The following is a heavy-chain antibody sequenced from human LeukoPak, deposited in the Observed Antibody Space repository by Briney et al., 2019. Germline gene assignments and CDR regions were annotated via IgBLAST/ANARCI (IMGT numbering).Heavy chain of an antibody. Sequence: SVKVSCKASGGTFSSYAISWVRQAPGQGLEWMGGIVPIFGTANYAQKFQGRVTNTADESTSTAYMELSSLRSEDTAVYYCAGYVPAASIWFDPWGQGTLVTVSS. J-gene: IGHJ5*02. CDR1: GGTFSSYA. D-gene: IGHD2-2*01. CDR3: AGYVPAASIWFDP. CDR2: IVPIFGTA. V-gene: IGHV1-69*13.